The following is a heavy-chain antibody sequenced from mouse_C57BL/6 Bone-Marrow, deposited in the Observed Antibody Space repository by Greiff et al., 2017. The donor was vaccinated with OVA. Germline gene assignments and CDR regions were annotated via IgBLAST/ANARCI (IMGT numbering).Heavy chain of an antibody. D-gene: IGHD2-1*01. CDR1: GYTFTSYW. J-gene: IGHJ4*01. CDR2: IDPSDSYT. Sequence: VQLQQSGAELVMPGASVKLSCKASGYTFTSYWMHWVKQRPGQGLEWIGEIDPSDSYTNYNQKFKGKSTLTVDKSSSTAYMQLSSLTSEVSAVYYCARRGGFLLSYAMDYWGQGTSVTVSS. V-gene: IGHV1-69*01. CDR3: ARRGGFLLSYAMDY.